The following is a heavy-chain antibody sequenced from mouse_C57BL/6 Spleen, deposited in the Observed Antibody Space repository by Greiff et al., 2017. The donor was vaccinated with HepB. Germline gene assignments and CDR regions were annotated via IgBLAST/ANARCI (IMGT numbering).Heavy chain of an antibody. V-gene: IGHV3-6*01. CDR3: AREGGYPWFAY. Sequence: EVQLVESGPGLVKPSQSLSLTCSVTGYSITSGYYWNWIRQFPGNKLEWMGYISYDGSNNYNPSLKNRISITRDTSKNQFFLKLNSVTTEDTATYYCAREGGYPWFAYWGQGTLVTVSA. D-gene: IGHD2-2*01. CDR2: ISYDGSN. J-gene: IGHJ3*01. CDR1: GYSITSGYY.